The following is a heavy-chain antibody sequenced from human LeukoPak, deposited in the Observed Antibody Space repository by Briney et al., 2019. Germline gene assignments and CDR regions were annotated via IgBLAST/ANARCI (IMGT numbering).Heavy chain of an antibody. CDR3: ARDQYFEWSPHWYFDL. D-gene: IGHD3-9*01. CDR2: IKQDGSEK. CDR1: GFTFSNYC. V-gene: IGHV3-7*01. J-gene: IGHJ2*01. Sequence: PGGSLRLSCAASGFTFSNYCMSWVRQAPGKGLEWVATIKQDGSEKYYVDSVKGRFSISRDNAKKSLYLQMNSLRAEGTAVYYCARDQYFEWSPHWYFDLWGRGTLVTVSS.